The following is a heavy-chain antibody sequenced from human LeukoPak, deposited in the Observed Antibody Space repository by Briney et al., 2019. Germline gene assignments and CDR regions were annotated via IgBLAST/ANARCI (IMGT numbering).Heavy chain of an antibody. J-gene: IGHJ5*02. Sequence: GASVKVSCKASGYTFTSYGISWVRQAPGQGLEWMGWISAYNGNTNYAQKFQGRVTMTTDTSTSTAYMELRSLRSDDTAVYYCARDATKDSSSWYNWFDPWGQGTLVTVSS. D-gene: IGHD6-13*01. V-gene: IGHV1-18*01. CDR2: ISAYNGNT. CDR1: GYTFTSYG. CDR3: ARDATKDSSSWYNWFDP.